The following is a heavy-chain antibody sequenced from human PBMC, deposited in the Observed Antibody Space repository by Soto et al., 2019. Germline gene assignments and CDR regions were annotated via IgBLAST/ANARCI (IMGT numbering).Heavy chain of an antibody. CDR1: GYTFTSYS. CDR3: ARNPYCTNGVCYKYFDY. Sequence: ASVKVSCKASGYTFTSYSMHWVLQAPGQRLEWMGWINAGNGNTKYSQKFQGRVTITRDTSASTAYMELSSLRSEDTAVYYCARNPYCTNGVCYKYFDYWGQGTLVTSPQ. CDR2: INAGNGNT. V-gene: IGHV1-3*01. D-gene: IGHD2-8*01. J-gene: IGHJ4*02.